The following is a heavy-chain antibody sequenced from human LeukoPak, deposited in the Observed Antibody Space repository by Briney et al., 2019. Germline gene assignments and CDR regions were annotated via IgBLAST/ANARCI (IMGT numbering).Heavy chain of an antibody. CDR3: AKGGNWARFEN. CDR1: GFTFTTYW. J-gene: IGHJ4*02. D-gene: IGHD7-27*01. Sequence: GGSLRLSCAASGFTFTTYWMSWVRQAPGKGLEWVSGITGSGSTTDYADSVKGRFTISRDNSKNTLYLQMNSPRAEDTAAYYCAKGGNWARFENWGQGTLVTVSS. V-gene: IGHV3-23*01. CDR2: ITGSGSTT.